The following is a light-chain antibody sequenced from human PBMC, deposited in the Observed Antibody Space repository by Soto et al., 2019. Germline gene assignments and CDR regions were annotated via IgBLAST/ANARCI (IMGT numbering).Light chain of an antibody. Sequence: DIRMTQSPSTLSASVGDRVTITCRASQSISSWLAWYQQKPGKAPKLLIYKASSLESGVPSRFSGSGSRTEFTLTISSLQPDDFATYYCQHARTFGQGTKVDIK. CDR2: KAS. CDR1: QSISSW. J-gene: IGKJ1*01. V-gene: IGKV1-5*03. CDR3: QHART.